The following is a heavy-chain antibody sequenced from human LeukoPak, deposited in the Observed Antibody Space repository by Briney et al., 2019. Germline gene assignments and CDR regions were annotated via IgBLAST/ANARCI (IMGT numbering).Heavy chain of an antibody. V-gene: IGHV3-23*01. Sequence: GGSLRLSCAASGFTFSSYAMRWVRQAPGKGLEWVSAISGSGGRTYYADSVKGRFTISRDNSKNSVYVQMNGLRAEDTAVYYCAKDLDTMVPRLFDPWGQGTLVTVSS. J-gene: IGHJ5*02. CDR3: AKDLDTMVPRLFDP. D-gene: IGHD3-10*01. CDR1: GFTFSSYA. CDR2: ISGSGGRT.